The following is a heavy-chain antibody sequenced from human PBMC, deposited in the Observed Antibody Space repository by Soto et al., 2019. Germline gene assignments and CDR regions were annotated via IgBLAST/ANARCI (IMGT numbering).Heavy chain of an antibody. CDR2: ISGSGGST. CDR3: ALIPWASSGWYSMAGGDAFDI. Sequence: GGSLRLSCAASGFTFSSYAMSWVRQAPGKGLEWVSAISGSGGSTYYADSVKGRFTISRDNSKNTLYLQMNSLRAEDTAVYYCALIPWASSGWYSMAGGDAFDIWGQGTMVTVSS. J-gene: IGHJ3*02. V-gene: IGHV3-23*01. D-gene: IGHD6-19*01. CDR1: GFTFSSYA.